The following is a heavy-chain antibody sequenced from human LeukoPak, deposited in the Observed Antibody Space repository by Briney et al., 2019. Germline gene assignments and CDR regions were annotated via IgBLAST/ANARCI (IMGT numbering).Heavy chain of an antibody. D-gene: IGHD4-23*01. Sequence: QPGGSLRLSFAASGFTVSSNYMSWVRQAPGKGLEWVSVIYSGGGSTYYADSVKGRFTISRDKSKNTLYLQMNSLRAEDTAVYYCARDYYGGNSEVISWHFDLWGRGTLVSVSS. J-gene: IGHJ2*01. V-gene: IGHV3-66*01. CDR2: IYSGGGST. CDR3: ARDYYGGNSEVISWHFDL. CDR1: GFTVSSNY.